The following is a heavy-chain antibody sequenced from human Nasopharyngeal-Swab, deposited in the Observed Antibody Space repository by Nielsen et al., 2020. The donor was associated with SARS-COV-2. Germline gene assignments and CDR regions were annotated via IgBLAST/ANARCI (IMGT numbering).Heavy chain of an antibody. D-gene: IGHD5/OR15-5a*01. J-gene: IGHJ6*02. CDR2: IYYTGDT. CDR1: GGSINSLY. CDR3: AIMKVGSTLVGMDV. V-gene: IGHV4-59*01. Sequence: SETLSLTCTVSGGSINSLYWNWIRQPPGKGLEWIGYIYYTGDTNYNPSLKSRVTISVDTSKNQFSLKLKSVTAADTVVYYCAIMKVGSTLVGMDVWGQGSTVTASS.